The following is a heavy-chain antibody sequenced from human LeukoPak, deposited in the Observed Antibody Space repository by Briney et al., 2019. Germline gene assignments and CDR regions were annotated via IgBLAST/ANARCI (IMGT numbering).Heavy chain of an antibody. Sequence: ASVKVSCKASGYTFTSYAMHWVRQAPAQRLEWMGWINAGNGNTKYSLKFQGRVTITRDTSASTAYMELSSLRSEDTAVYYCARGERLVHKAFDIWGQGTTVTVSS. CDR3: ARGERLVHKAFDI. V-gene: IGHV1-3*01. CDR1: GYTFTSYA. J-gene: IGHJ3*02. D-gene: IGHD3-9*01. CDR2: INAGNGNT.